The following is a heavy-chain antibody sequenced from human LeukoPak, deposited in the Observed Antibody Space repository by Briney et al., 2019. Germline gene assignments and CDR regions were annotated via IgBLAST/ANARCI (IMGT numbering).Heavy chain of an antibody. J-gene: IGHJ4*02. V-gene: IGHV5-51*01. Sequence: GESLKISCKGSGYSFTRYWIGWVRQMPGKGLEWMGIIYPDDSDTRYSPSFQGHVTISADKSISSAYLQWSSLKASDTALYYCATSIGSRRGFDFWGQGTLVTVSS. CDR2: IYPDDSDT. D-gene: IGHD6-6*01. CDR3: ATSIGSRRGFDF. CDR1: GYSFTRYW.